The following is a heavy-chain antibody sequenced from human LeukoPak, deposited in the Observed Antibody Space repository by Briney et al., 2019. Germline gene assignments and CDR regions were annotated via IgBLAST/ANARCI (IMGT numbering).Heavy chain of an antibody. CDR3: ARDPSYAAFDI. CDR1: GFTFSDYN. Sequence: PGGSLRLSCAASGFTFSDYNMRWIRQAPGKGLEWVASINPDGSNSYYLDSVKGRFTISRGNAKNSLDLQMNSLRAEDTAIYYCARDPSYAAFDIWGRGTMVTVSS. CDR2: INPDGSNS. J-gene: IGHJ3*02. V-gene: IGHV3-7*01.